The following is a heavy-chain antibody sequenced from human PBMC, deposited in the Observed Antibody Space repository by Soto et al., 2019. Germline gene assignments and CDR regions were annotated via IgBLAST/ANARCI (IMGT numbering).Heavy chain of an antibody. V-gene: IGHV3-21*01. Sequence: EVQLVESGGGLVKPGGSLRLSCAASGFTFSSYRMNWVRQAPGKGLEWVSSISSRSSYIYYAASVQGRFTISRDNAKNSLYLQMNSLRAEDTAVYYCARDHAYYDFWSGYQVYYYYGMDVWGQGTTVTVSS. CDR1: GFTFSSYR. D-gene: IGHD3-3*01. J-gene: IGHJ6*02. CDR3: ARDHAYYDFWSGYQVYYYYGMDV. CDR2: ISSRSSYI.